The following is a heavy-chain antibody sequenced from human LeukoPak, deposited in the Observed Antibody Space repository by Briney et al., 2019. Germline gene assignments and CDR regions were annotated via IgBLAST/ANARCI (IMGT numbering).Heavy chain of an antibody. CDR2: ISSSSSYI. V-gene: IGHV3-21*01. D-gene: IGHD4-11*01. CDR3: ARDSGDSNYGFYYYGVDV. Sequence: PGGSLRLSCAASGFTFSSYSMNWVRQAPGKGLEWVSSISSSSSYIYYADSVKGRFTISRDNAKNSLYLQMNSLRAEDTAVYYCARDSGDSNYGFYYYGVDVWGQGTTVTVSS. J-gene: IGHJ6*02. CDR1: GFTFSSYS.